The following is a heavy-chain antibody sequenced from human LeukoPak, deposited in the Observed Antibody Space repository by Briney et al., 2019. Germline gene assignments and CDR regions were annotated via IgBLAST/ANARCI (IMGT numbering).Heavy chain of an antibody. Sequence: GGSLRLSCAASGFTFDDYAMHWVRQAPGKGLEWVSLISGDGGSTYYADSVKGRFTISRDNSKNSLYLQMNSLRTEDTALYSCAKDIRPLFYSGWTVHYYYYYMDVWGKGTTVTVSS. CDR1: GFTFDDYA. CDR3: AKDIRPLFYSGWTVHYYYYYMDV. V-gene: IGHV3-43*02. CDR2: ISGDGGST. J-gene: IGHJ6*03. D-gene: IGHD6-19*01.